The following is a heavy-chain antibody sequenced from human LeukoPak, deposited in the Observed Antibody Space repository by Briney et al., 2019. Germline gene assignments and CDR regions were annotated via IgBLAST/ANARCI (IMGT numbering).Heavy chain of an antibody. CDR1: GFNVSYYS. V-gene: IGHV3-48*04. Sequence: GGSLRLSCAASGFNVSYYSMNWVRQAPGKGLEWVSYISFSNSTLYYADSVRGRFAISRDNAKNSLSLQMNSLRAEDTAVYYCAGGGATSFDYWGQGILVTVSS. CDR3: AGGGATSFDY. J-gene: IGHJ4*02. D-gene: IGHD5-12*01. CDR2: ISFSNSTL.